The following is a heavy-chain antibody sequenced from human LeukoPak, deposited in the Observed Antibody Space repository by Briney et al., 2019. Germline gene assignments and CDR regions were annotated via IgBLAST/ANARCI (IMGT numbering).Heavy chain of an antibody. D-gene: IGHD3-22*01. CDR1: GFTFSSYS. V-gene: IGHV3-48*04. CDR3: ARGHYYDSSGKHY. J-gene: IGHJ4*02. CDR2: ISSSSSTI. Sequence: GGSLRLSCAASGFTFSSYSMNWVRQAPGKGLEWVSYISSSSSTIYYADSVKGRFTISRDNAKNSLYLQMNSLRAEDTAVYYCARGHYYDSSGKHYWGQGTLVTVSS.